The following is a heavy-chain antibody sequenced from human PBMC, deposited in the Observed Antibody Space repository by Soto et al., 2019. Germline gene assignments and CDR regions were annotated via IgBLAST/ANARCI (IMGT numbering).Heavy chain of an antibody. CDR1: GYTFTSYG. CDR3: ARKDSSGYYFNWLDP. V-gene: IGHV1-18*01. D-gene: IGHD3-22*01. Sequence: GASVKVSCKASGYTFTSYGISWVRQAPGQGLEWMGWISAYNGNTNYAQKLQGRVTMTTDTSTSTAYMELRSLRSDDTAVYYCARKDSSGYYFNWLDPWGQGTLVTVYS. CDR2: ISAYNGNT. J-gene: IGHJ5*02.